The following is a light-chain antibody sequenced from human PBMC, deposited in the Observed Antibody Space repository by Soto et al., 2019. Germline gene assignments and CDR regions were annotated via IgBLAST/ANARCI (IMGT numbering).Light chain of an antibody. J-gene: IGLJ3*02. Sequence: QAVVTQPPSVSGAPGQRVTISCTGSSSNIGAGYDVHWYQQLPGTAPKLLIYGNTNRPSGVPDRFSGSKSGTSASLAITGLQAEDDADYYCQSYESSLSGWVFGGGTKLTVL. CDR3: QSYESSLSGWV. CDR2: GNT. V-gene: IGLV1-40*01. CDR1: SSNIGAGYD.